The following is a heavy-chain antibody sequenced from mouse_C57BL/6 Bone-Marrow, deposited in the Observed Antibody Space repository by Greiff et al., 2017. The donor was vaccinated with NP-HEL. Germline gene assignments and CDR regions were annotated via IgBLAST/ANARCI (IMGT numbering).Heavy chain of an antibody. CDR3: ARASIYYYGSSFHWYFDV. J-gene: IGHJ1*03. CDR2: INPNNGGT. Sequence: VQLQQSGPELVKPGASVKIPCKASGYTFTDYNMDWVKQSHGKSLEWIGDINPNNGGTIYNQKFKGKATLTVDKSSSTAYMELRSLTSEDTAVYYGARASIYYYGSSFHWYFDVWGTGTTVTVSS. D-gene: IGHD1-1*01. CDR1: GYTFTDYN. V-gene: IGHV1-18*01.